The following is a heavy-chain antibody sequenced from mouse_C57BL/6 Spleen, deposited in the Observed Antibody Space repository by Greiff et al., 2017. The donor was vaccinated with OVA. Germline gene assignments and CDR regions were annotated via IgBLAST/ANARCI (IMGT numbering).Heavy chain of an antibody. D-gene: IGHD2-4*01. Sequence: QVQLQQPGAELVKPGASVKLSCKASGYTFTSYWMHWVKQRPGQGLEWIGMIHPNSGSTNYNEKFKSKATLTVDKSSSTAYMQLSSLTSEDSAVYYCARTGLRQGDYAMDYWGQGTSVTVSS. CDR2: IHPNSGST. CDR3: ARTGLRQGDYAMDY. J-gene: IGHJ4*01. V-gene: IGHV1-64*01. CDR1: GYTFTSYW.